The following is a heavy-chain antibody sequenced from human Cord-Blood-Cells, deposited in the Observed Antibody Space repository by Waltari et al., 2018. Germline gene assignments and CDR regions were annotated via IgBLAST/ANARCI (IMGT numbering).Heavy chain of an antibody. V-gene: IGHV4-39*01. CDR2: IYYSGST. CDR3: TSYYDILTGVDY. D-gene: IGHD3-9*01. Sequence: QLQLQESGPGLVKPSETLSLTCTVSGGSISSSSYYWGWIRQPPGKGLEGIGSIYYSGSTYYNPSLKSRVTISVDTSKNQFSLKLSSVTAADTAVYYCTSYYDILTGVDYWGQGALVTVSS. J-gene: IGHJ4*02. CDR1: GGSISSSSYY.